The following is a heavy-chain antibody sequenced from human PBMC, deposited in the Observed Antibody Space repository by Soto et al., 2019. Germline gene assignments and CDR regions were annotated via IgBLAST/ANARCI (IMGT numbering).Heavy chain of an antibody. J-gene: IGHJ4*02. Sequence: SETLSLTCTVSGGSISSYYWSWIRQPPGKGLEWIGYIHYSGSTNYNPSLKSRVTISVDTSKNQFSLKLSSVTAADTAVYYCARMTTVTYYDYWGQGTLVTVSS. CDR1: GGSISSYY. D-gene: IGHD4-17*01. V-gene: IGHV4-59*01. CDR3: ARMTTVTYYDY. CDR2: IHYSGST.